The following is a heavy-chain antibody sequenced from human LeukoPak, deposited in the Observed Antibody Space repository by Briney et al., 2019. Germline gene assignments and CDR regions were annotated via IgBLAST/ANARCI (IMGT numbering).Heavy chain of an antibody. CDR3: ARYGLVATSVLCFQY. D-gene: IGHD6-19*01. V-gene: IGHV1-46*01. J-gene: IGHJ1*01. Sequence: ASVKVSCKASGYIFTDYYIHWMRQAPGQGLEWMGLINPSGGSTTYAQKFQGRVTVTRDTSTSTVYMELSSLRSEDTAVYYCARYGLVATSVLCFQYWGQGTLVTVSS. CDR2: INPSGGST. CDR1: GYIFTDYY.